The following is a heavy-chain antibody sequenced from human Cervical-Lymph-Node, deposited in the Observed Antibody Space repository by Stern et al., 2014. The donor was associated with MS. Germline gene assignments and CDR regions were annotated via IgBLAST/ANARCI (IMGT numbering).Heavy chain of an antibody. V-gene: IGHV4-31*03. CDR3: ARGDFWTGSDY. CDR2: ICASGSS. Sequence: QVQLQESGPGLVKPSRTLSLTCTVSGGSISSGGYYWNRIRPHPGKGLEWMGSICASGSSYYNPSLESRLSLSTDKSKNKFALKLESVTAADTAVYFCARGDFWTGSDYWGQGTLVTVSS. D-gene: IGHD3/OR15-3a*01. J-gene: IGHJ4*02. CDR1: GGSISSGGYY.